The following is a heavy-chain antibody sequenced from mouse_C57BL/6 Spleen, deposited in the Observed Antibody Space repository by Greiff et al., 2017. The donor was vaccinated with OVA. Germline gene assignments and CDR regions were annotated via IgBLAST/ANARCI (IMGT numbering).Heavy chain of an antibody. J-gene: IGHJ2*01. Sequence: QVQLQQSGAELAKPGASVKLSCKASGYTFTSYWMHWVKQRPGQGLEWIGYINPSSGYTKYNQKFNYKATLTADNSSSTAYMQLSSLTYEDSAVYYCARGPYYFDYWGQGTTLTVSS. CDR2: INPSSGYT. V-gene: IGHV1-7*01. CDR3: ARGPYYFDY. CDR1: GYTFTSYW.